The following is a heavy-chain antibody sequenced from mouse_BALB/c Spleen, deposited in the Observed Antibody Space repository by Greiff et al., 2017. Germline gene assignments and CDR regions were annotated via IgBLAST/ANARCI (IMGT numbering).Heavy chain of an antibody. J-gene: IGHJ4*01. CDR2: IWGDGST. CDR3: ARAVYYGNYVDYAMDY. CDR1: GFSLTGYG. D-gene: IGHD2-1*01. V-gene: IGHV2-6-7*01. Sequence: VQVVESGPGLVAPSQSLSITCTVSGFSLTGYGVNWVRQPPGKGLEWLGMIWGDGSTDYNSALKSRLSISKDNSKSQVFLKMNSLQTDDTARYYCARAVYYGNYVDYAMDYWGQGTSVTVSS.